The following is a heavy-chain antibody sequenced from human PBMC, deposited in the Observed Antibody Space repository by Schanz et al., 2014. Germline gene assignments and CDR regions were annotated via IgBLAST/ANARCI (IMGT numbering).Heavy chain of an antibody. CDR3: ARIGGSDFDY. Sequence: VQLLESGGGLVQPGGSLRLSCAASGFPFSDYFMAWIRQPPGRGLEWVSYIGNGGVTIYYADSVKGRFTISRDNSKNSLYLQMNSLRAEDTAVYYCARIGGSDFDYWAQGTLVTVSS. CDR2: IGNGGVTI. V-gene: IGHV3-11*01. D-gene: IGHD3-10*01. J-gene: IGHJ4*02. CDR1: GFPFSDYF.